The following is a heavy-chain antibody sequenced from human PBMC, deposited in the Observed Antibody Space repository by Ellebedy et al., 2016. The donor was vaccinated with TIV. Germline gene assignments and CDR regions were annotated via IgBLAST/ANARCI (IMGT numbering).Heavy chain of an antibody. D-gene: IGHD6-19*01. J-gene: IGHJ3*01. Sequence: ASVKVSCKASGGTFGNYAISWVRQAPGQGLEWMGGIIPVFGTPNYAQKFQGRVTITADIFAKTAYMELSSLRPDDTAVYYCARHSTSGWYWSGFDVWGQGTMVTVSS. V-gene: IGHV1-69*06. CDR3: ARHSTSGWYWSGFDV. CDR1: GGTFGNYA. CDR2: IIPVFGTP.